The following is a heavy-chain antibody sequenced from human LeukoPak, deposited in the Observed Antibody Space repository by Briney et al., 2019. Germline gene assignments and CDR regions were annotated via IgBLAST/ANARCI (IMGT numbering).Heavy chain of an antibody. J-gene: IGHJ4*02. CDR2: IIPIFGTA. CDR3: ARDLFSSGWPFDY. CDR1: GGTFSSYA. D-gene: IGHD6-25*01. V-gene: IGHV1-69*05. Sequence: SVKVSCKASGGTFSSYAISWVRQAPGQGLEWMGRIIPIFGTANYAQKFQGRVTITTDESTSTAYMELSSLRSEDTAVYYCARDLFSSGWPFDYWGQGTLVTVSS.